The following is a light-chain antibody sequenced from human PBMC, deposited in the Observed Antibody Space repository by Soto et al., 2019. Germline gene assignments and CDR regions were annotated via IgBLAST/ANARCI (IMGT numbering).Light chain of an antibody. J-gene: IGLJ2*01. Sequence: QPVLTQSPSASASLGASVKLTCTLSSGHSSYTIAWHQQQPEKGPRYLMKLNSDGSHTKGDGIPDRFSGSSSGAERYLSISSLQSEDEGDYYCQTWGTGTVVFSGGTKLTVL. CDR3: QTWGTGTVV. V-gene: IGLV4-69*01. CDR2: LNSDGSH. CDR1: SGHSSYT.